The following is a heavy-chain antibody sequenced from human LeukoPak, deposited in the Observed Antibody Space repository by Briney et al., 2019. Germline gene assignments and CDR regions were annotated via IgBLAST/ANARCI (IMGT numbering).Heavy chain of an antibody. D-gene: IGHD1-7*01. J-gene: IGHJ4*02. V-gene: IGHV3-48*03. Sequence: PGGSLRLSCAASGFTFSSYEMNWVRQAPGKGLEWISYIGSSGFTIYYADSVKGRFIISRDDAKNSLYLQMNSLGAEDTAFYYCARGRTTAFDYWGQGALVTVSS. CDR3: ARGRTTAFDY. CDR1: GFTFSSYE. CDR2: IGSSGFTI.